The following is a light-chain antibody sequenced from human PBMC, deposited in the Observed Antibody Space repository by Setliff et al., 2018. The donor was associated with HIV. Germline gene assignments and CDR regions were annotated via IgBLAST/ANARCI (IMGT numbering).Light chain of an antibody. J-gene: IGLJ2*01. CDR2: SDT. CDR3: QSYDSSLSASV. Sequence: QSVLTQPPSVSGAPGQRVTISCTGSSSNIGAGYDVHWYQQLPGAAPKLLIYSDTDRPSGVPDRFSGSKSGTPASLAITGLQAEDEADYYCQSYDSSLSASVFGGGTKVTVL. CDR1: SSNIGAGYD. V-gene: IGLV1-40*01.